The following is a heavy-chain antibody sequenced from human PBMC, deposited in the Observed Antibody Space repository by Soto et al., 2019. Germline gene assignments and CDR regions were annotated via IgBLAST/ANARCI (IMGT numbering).Heavy chain of an antibody. CDR3: ASIWYDRFVY. V-gene: IGHV4-39*01. CDR1: GGSIISSSYY. J-gene: IGHJ4*02. CDR2: IYYSGST. D-gene: IGHD3-9*01. Sequence: PSETLSLTCTVSGGSIISSSYYWGWIRQPPGKGLEWIGSIYYSGSTYYNPSLKSRVTISVDTSKNQFSLKLSSVTTADTAVYYCASIWYDRFVYWGQGTLVSVAS.